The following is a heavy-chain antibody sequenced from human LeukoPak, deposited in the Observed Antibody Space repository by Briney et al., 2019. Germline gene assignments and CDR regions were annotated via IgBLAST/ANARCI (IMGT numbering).Heavy chain of an antibody. CDR2: IKQDGSEK. CDR3: VRQRRYCSGDSCYQRTFDY. D-gene: IGHD2-15*01. CDR1: GFTFSNYW. V-gene: IGHV3-7*01. J-gene: IGHJ4*02. Sequence: GGSLRLSCTASGFTFSNYWMSWVRQAPGKGLECVANIKQDGSEKYYVDSVKGRFTISRDNAKNSLYMQMNSLRAEDTAVYYCVRQRRYCSGDSCYQRTFDYWGQGTLVTVSS.